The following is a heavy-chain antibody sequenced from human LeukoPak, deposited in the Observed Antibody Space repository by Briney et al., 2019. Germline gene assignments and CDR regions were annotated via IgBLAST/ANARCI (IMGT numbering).Heavy chain of an antibody. CDR1: GFTFSTEW. V-gene: IGHV3-7*01. CDR2: MKEEGGNI. CDR3: TRDGCSGWCHDY. Sequence: PGGSLRLSCAASGFTFSTEWMGWVRQAPGKGLEWVATMKEEGGNIYYVDSVRGRFTISRDNAKNSLFLQMNSLRADGTAVYYCTRDGCSGWCHDYWGQGTLVTVSS. D-gene: IGHD6-19*01. J-gene: IGHJ4*02.